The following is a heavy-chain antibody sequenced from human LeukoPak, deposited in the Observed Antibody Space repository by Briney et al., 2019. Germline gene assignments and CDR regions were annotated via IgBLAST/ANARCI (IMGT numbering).Heavy chain of an antibody. J-gene: IGHJ3*02. CDR3: VKEGPEYYDFWRGDYGLAFDI. V-gene: IGHV3-23*01. D-gene: IGHD3-3*01. Sequence: PGGSLRLSCAASGFTFSSYAMSWVRQAPGKGLEWVSAISGSGGSTYYADSVKGRFTISRDNSKNTLYLQMNSLRAEDTAVYYCVKEGPEYYDFWRGDYGLAFDIWGQGTMVTVSS. CDR2: ISGSGGST. CDR1: GFTFSSYA.